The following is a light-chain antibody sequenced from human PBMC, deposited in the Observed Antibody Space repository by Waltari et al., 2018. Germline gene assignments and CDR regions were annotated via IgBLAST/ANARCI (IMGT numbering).Light chain of an antibody. CDR2: RDD. CDR3: AAWDTSRTALFV. V-gene: IGLV1-47*01. CDR1: SANIGRNY. J-gene: IGLJ1*01. Sequence: QSVLTQPPSASGTPGQRVTISCSGSSANIGRNYVYWYQQLPGTAPRLLIYRDDKRPSVVSDRVSGSKSGTSASLTISGLRSDDDAEYYCAAWDTSRTALFVFGSGTKVTVL.